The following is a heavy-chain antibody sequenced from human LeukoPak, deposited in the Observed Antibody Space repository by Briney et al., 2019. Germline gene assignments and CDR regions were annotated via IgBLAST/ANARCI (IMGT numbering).Heavy chain of an antibody. J-gene: IGHJ5*01. CDR1: GYTYRSYG. CDR3: ARDRGYEQQRWFDL. CDR2: ITVYNGNT. V-gene: IGHV1-18*01. D-gene: IGHD6-13*01. Sequence: GASVKVACKASGYTYRSYGISWVRQAPGQGLEWVGGITVYNGNTRYAHKYEDRVTMTADTSTSTAYLDLRSLRSDDTAVYYCARDRGYEQQRWFDLWGQGTLVTVSS.